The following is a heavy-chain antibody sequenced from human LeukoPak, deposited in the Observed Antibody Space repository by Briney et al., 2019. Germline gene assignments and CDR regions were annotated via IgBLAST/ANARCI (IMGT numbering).Heavy chain of an antibody. CDR1: GFTFDDYG. D-gene: IGHD3-22*01. V-gene: IGHV3-20*01. Sequence: GGSLRLSCAASGFTFDDYGMSWVRQAPGKGLEWVSGINWNGGSTGYADSVKGRFTISRDNAKNSLYLQMNSLRAEDTALYHCARAYYYDSSGYYSPFDPWGQGTLVTVSS. CDR2: INWNGGST. CDR3: ARAYYYDSSGYYSPFDP. J-gene: IGHJ5*02.